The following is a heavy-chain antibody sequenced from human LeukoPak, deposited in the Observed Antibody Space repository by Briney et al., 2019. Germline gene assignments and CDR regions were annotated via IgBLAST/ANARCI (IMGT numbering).Heavy chain of an antibody. CDR2: ISGSGGST. Sequence: GGSLRLSCAASGFTFSSYAMSWVRQAPGKGLEWVSAISGSGGSTYYADSVKGRFTTSRDNSKNTLYLQMNSLRAEDTAVYYCARVMSSGSPLDYWGQGTLVTVSS. CDR1: GFTFSSYA. D-gene: IGHD3-10*01. V-gene: IGHV3-23*01. CDR3: ARVMSSGSPLDY. J-gene: IGHJ4*02.